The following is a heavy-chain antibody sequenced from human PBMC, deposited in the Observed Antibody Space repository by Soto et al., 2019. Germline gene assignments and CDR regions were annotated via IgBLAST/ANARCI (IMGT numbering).Heavy chain of an antibody. D-gene: IGHD4-17*01. J-gene: IGHJ5*02. CDR3: ARTTVVTPSWFDP. CDR1: GFTFSSYS. V-gene: IGHV3-21*01. Sequence: LRLSCAASGFTFSSYSMNWVRQAPGKGLEWVSSISSSSSYIYYADSVKGRFTISRDNAKNSLYLQMNSLRAEDTAVYYCARTTVVTPSWFDPWGQGTLVTVSS. CDR2: ISSSSSYI.